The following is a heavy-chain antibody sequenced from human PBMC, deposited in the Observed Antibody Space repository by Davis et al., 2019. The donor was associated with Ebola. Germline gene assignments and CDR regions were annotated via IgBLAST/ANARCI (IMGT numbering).Heavy chain of an antibody. D-gene: IGHD4-11*01. J-gene: IGHJ6*02. V-gene: IGHV3-74*01. CDR3: ASGGGSTVSPFYYYYGMDV. Sequence: GESLKISCAASGFTFSSYWMHWVRQAPGKGLVWVSRINSDGSSTSYADSVKGRFTISRDNAKNTLYLQMNSLRAEDTTVYYCASGGGSTVSPFYYYYGMDVWGQGTTVTVSS. CDR2: INSDGSST. CDR1: GFTFSSYW.